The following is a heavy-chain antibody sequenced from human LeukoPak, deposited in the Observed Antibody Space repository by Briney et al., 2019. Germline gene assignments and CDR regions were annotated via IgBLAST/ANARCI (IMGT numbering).Heavy chain of an antibody. CDR2: IYYSGST. CDR1: GGSISSFY. V-gene: IGHV4-59*12. Sequence: SETLSLTCTVSGGSISSFYWSWIRQPPGKGLEWIGYIYYSGSTNYNPSLKSRVTISVDTSKNQFSLKVSSVTAADTAVYYCAAGASLREGYWGQGTLVTVSS. CDR3: AAGASLREGY. D-gene: IGHD1-26*01. J-gene: IGHJ4*02.